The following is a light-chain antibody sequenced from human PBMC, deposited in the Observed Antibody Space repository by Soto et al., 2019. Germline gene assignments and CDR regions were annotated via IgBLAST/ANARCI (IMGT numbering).Light chain of an antibody. CDR2: AAS. CDR3: QQYNRYSWT. CDR1: QGISSY. V-gene: IGKV1-9*01. J-gene: IGKJ1*01. Sequence: IQLTQSPSSLSASVGDRATITCRASQGISSYLAWYQQKPGKAPKLLIYAASTLQSGVPARFSGSGSGTEFTLTISSLQPDDFATYYCQQYNRYSWTFGQGTKV.